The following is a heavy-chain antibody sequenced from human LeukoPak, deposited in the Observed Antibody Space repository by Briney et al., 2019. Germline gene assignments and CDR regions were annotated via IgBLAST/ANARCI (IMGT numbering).Heavy chain of an antibody. CDR3: ASRLYDILTGYSPNWFDP. J-gene: IGHJ5*02. Sequence: ASVTVSCKASGYTFTGYYIQWIRQAPGQGLEWMGWINPKSGGTNSAQGFQGRVTMTRNTSISTAYMELSSLRSEDTAVYYCASRLYDILTGYSPNWFDPWGQGTLVTVSS. CDR2: INPKSGGT. CDR1: GYTFTGYY. V-gene: IGHV1-2*02. D-gene: IGHD3-9*01.